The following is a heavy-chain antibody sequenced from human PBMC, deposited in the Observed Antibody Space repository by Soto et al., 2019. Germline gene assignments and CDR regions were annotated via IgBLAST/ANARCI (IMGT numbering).Heavy chain of an antibody. Sequence: GASVKVSCKASGGTFSSYAISWVRQAPGQGLEWMGCFIPIFGTANYAQKFQGRVTITADKSTSTAYMELSSLRSEDTAVYYCARGVGANTFDYWGQGTLVTVSS. V-gene: IGHV1-69*06. CDR1: GGTFSSYA. J-gene: IGHJ4*02. D-gene: IGHD1-26*01. CDR2: FIPIFGTA. CDR3: ARGVGANTFDY.